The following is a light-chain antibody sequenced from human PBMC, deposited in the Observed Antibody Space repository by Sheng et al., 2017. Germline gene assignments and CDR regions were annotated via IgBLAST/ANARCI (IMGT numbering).Light chain of an antibody. V-gene: IGKV3-15*01. J-gene: IGKJ1*01. Sequence: EIVLTQSPGTLSLSPGERATLSCRASQSVSSSYLAWYQQKPGQAPRLLIYGASTRATGIPARFSGWGSGTDFTLTITSLQSEDFAVYYCQQYKNWPPWTFGQGTKVEVK. CDR2: GAS. CDR3: QQYKNWPPWT. CDR1: QSVSSSY.